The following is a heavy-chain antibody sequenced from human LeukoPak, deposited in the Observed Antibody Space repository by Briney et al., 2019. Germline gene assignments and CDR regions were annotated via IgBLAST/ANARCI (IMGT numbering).Heavy chain of an antibody. CDR2: IYTSGST. Sequence: SETLSLTCTVSGGSISSGSYYWSWIRQPAGKGLEWIGRIYTSGSTNYNPSLKSRVTISVDTSKNQFSLKLSSVTAADTAVYYCARDTPGYYYYYMDVWGKGTTVTISS. J-gene: IGHJ6*03. V-gene: IGHV4-61*02. CDR1: GGSISSGSYY. CDR3: ARDTPGYYYYYMDV.